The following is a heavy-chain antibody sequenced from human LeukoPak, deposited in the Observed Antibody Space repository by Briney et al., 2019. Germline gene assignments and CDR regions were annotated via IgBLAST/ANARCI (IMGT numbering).Heavy chain of an antibody. D-gene: IGHD2-21*02. CDR2: IYSGGST. CDR3: ARVREASKEVTGALDY. V-gene: IGHV3-66*02. J-gene: IGHJ4*02. CDR1: GFTVSSNY. Sequence: GGSLRLSCAASGFTVSSNYMSWVRQAPGKGLEWVSVIYSGGSTYYADSVKGRFTISRDNSKNTLYLQMNSLRAEDTAVYYCARVREASKEVTGALDYWGQGTLVTVSS.